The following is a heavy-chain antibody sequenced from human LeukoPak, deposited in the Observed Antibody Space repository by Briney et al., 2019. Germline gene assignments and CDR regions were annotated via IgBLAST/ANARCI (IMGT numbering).Heavy chain of an antibody. CDR2: IKSKTDGGTT. CDR3: ARDRGGAYFDY. D-gene: IGHD1-26*01. J-gene: IGHJ4*02. CDR1: GFTFSNAW. Sequence: GGSLRLSCAASGFTFSNAWMSWVRQAPGKGLEWVGRIKSKTDGGTTDYAAPVKGRFTISRDNSKNTLYLQMNSLRVEDTAVYYCARDRGGAYFDYWGQGTLVTVSS. V-gene: IGHV3-15*01.